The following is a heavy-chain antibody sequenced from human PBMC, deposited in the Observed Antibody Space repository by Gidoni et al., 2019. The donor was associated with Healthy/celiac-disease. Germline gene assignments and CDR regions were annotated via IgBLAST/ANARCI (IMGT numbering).Heavy chain of an antibody. D-gene: IGHD6-19*01. CDR3: ARQNDLYSSGWYYFDY. CDR1: GGSISRSSYY. Sequence: QLQLQESGPGLVKPSATLSLTCTVSGGSISRSSYYWGWIRQPPGKGLEWIGSIYYSGSTYYNPSLKSRVTISVDTSKNQFSLKLSSVTAADTAVYYCARQNDLYSSGWYYFDYWGQGTLVTVSS. CDR2: IYYSGST. V-gene: IGHV4-39*01. J-gene: IGHJ4*02.